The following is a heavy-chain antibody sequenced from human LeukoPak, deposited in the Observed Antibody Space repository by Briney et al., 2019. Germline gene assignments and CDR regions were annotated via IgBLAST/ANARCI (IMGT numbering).Heavy chain of an antibody. V-gene: IGHV4-61*09. J-gene: IGHJ5*02. CDR3: ARYVPIRYSGYDLLARPANWFDP. Sequence: PSETLSLTCTVSGGSISSGSYYWNWIRQPAGKGLEWIGHIDTSGSSNYNPSLKRRVTISADTSKNQFSLKLSSLTAADTAVYYCARYVPIRYSGYDLLARPANWFDPWGQGTLVTVSS. D-gene: IGHD5-12*01. CDR2: IDTSGSS. CDR1: GGSISSGSYY.